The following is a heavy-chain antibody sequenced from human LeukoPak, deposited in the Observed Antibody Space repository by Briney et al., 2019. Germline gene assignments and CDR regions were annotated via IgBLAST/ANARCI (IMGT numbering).Heavy chain of an antibody. CDR3: ARHRIGIDYSSSHGYYMDV. CDR2: IYYSGCT. D-gene: IGHD6-6*01. Sequence: SETLSLTCTVSGGSISSSTYDWGWIRQPPGKGLEWIGTIYYSGCTHYNPSLKSRVHISVGTSENQFSLKLSSVTAADTAVYYCARHRIGIDYSSSHGYYMDVWGKETTVTVSS. CDR1: GGSISSSTYD. V-gene: IGHV4-39*01. J-gene: IGHJ6*03.